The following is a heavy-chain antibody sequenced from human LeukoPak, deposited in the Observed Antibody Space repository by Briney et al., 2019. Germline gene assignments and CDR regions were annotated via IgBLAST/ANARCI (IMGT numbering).Heavy chain of an antibody. CDR1: GFTFSSYG. D-gene: IGHD2-2*01. V-gene: IGHV3-30*02. J-gene: IGHJ4*02. Sequence: PGGSLRLSCAASGFTFSSYGMRWVRQAPGKGLEWVAFIRYDGSNKYYADSVKGRFTISRDNSKNTLYLQMNTLRVEDTAIYYCARAIRCTRTKCYWSGALIDSWGQGTQVTVAS. CDR3: ARAIRCTRTKCYWSGALIDS. CDR2: IRYDGSNK.